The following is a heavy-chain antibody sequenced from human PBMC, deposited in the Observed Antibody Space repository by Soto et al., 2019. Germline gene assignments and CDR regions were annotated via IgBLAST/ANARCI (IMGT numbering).Heavy chain of an antibody. Sequence: GGSLRLSCSASGFTFSSYDMHWVRQATGKGLEWVSGIGTAGDTYYPDSVKGRFTISRENAKNSLYLQMNSLRAGDTAVYYCASVALADSLMDVWGQGTTVTVSS. CDR3: ASVALADSLMDV. CDR1: GFTFSSYD. D-gene: IGHD6-19*01. J-gene: IGHJ6*02. V-gene: IGHV3-13*01. CDR2: IGTAGDT.